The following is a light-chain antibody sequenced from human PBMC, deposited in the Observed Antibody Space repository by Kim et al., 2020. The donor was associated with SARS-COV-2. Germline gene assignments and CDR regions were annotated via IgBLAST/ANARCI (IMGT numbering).Light chain of an antibody. CDR1: QGISNY. CDR3: KKYNSEPRT. V-gene: IGKV1-27*01. J-gene: IGKJ1*01. CDR2: AAS. Sequence: DIQMTQSPSSLSASVGDRVTITCRASQGISNYLAWYQQKPGKVPKLLIYAASTLQSGVPSRFSGSGSGTDFTLTISSLQPEDVATYYWKKYNSEPRTCGQGTKVDIK.